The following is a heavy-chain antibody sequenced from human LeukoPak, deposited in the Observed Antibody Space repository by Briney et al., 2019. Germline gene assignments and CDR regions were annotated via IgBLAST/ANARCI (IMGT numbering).Heavy chain of an antibody. J-gene: IGHJ3*01. D-gene: IGHD4-17*01. CDR1: GFSFSGKW. CDR2: IRGSGLTT. Sequence: GGSLRLSCVASGFSFSGKWLHWVRQAPGKGLVWVSAIRGSGLTTFYADSVKGRFTISRDNSKNTLYLQMNSLRAEDTAVYYCARDPNGDYIGAFDFWGQGTKVTVSS. CDR3: ARDPNGDYIGAFDF. V-gene: IGHV3-23*01.